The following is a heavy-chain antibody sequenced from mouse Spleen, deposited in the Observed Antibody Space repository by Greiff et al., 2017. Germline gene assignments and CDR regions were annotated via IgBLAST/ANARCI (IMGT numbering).Heavy chain of an antibody. CDR3: ARVPYYYAMDY. CDR2: IDPSDSYT. J-gene: IGHJ4*01. V-gene: IGHV1-69*01. CDR1: GYTFTSYW. Sequence: QVQLQQPGAELVMPGASVKLSCKASGYTFTSYWMHWVKQRPGQGLEWIGEIDPSDSYTNYNQKFKGKATLTVDKSSSTAYMQLSSLTSEDSAVYYCARVPYYYAMDYWGQGTSVTVSS.